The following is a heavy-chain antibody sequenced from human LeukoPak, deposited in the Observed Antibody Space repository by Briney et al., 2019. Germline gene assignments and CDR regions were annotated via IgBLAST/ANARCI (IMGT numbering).Heavy chain of an antibody. CDR1: GFTFSNYW. Sequence: GGSLRPSCAASGFTFSNYWMGWVRQAPGKGLEWVANIKQDGSEKYYVDFVKGRFTISRDNTKSSLYLQMNSLRDEDTAVYYCARDIGDCSSLSCYNHYYYMDVWGKGTTVTVTS. D-gene: IGHD2-2*02. V-gene: IGHV3-7*01. CDR3: ARDIGDCSSLSCYNHYYYMDV. J-gene: IGHJ6*03. CDR2: IKQDGSEK.